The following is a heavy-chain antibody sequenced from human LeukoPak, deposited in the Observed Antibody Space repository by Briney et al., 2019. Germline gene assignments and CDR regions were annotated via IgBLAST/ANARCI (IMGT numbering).Heavy chain of an antibody. J-gene: IGHJ4*02. CDR2: IKQDGSEK. Sequence: PGGSLRLSCAASGLTFSSYLMNWVRQAPGKGLEWVANIKQDGSEKHYVDSVKGRFTISRDNAKNSLYLQMNSLRAEDTAMYYCTISWFHDDWGQGTLVTVSS. D-gene: IGHD6-13*01. V-gene: IGHV3-7*01. CDR1: GLTFSSYL. CDR3: TISWFHDD.